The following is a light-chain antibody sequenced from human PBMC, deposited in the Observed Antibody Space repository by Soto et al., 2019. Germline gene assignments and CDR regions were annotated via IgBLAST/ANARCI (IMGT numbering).Light chain of an antibody. CDR1: QRISRW. J-gene: IGKJ1*01. Sequence: DIQMTQSPSTLSASVGDRVTITCRASQRISRWLAWYQQKPGKAPKLLIHDATILESGVPSRFSGSGSGTELTLTISSLQPDDSAAYYCQQYNSYPWTFGQGTKVEIK. CDR2: DAT. CDR3: QQYNSYPWT. V-gene: IGKV1-5*01.